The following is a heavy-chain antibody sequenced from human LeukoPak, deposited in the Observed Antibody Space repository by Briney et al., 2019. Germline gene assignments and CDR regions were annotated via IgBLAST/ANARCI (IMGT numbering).Heavy chain of an antibody. D-gene: IGHD2-2*01. CDR2: ISSSGSTI. Sequence: KTGGSLRLSCATSGFTFSDYYMSWIRQAPGKGLEWVSYISSSGSTIYYADSVKGRFTISRDNAKNSLYLQMNSLRAEDTAVYYCARGGGYCSSPSCYSGYYYGMDVWGQGTTVTVSS. CDR1: GFTFSDYY. V-gene: IGHV3-11*01. CDR3: ARGGGYCSSPSCYSGYYYGMDV. J-gene: IGHJ6*02.